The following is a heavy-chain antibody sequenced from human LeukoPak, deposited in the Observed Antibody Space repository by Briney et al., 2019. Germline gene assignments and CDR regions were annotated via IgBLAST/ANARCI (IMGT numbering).Heavy chain of an antibody. J-gene: IGHJ4*02. Sequence: ASETLSLTCTVSGYSISSGYYWGWIRQPPGKGLEWIGSIYHSGSTNYSPSLKSRVTISVDTSKDQFSLKLRSVTAADTATYYCARSRSRPLLPPLPKSQYYFDFWGQGTLVTVSS. CDR3: ARSRSRPLLPPLPKSQYYFDF. CDR2: IYHSGST. CDR1: GYSISSGYY. V-gene: IGHV4-38-2*02. D-gene: IGHD2-21*01.